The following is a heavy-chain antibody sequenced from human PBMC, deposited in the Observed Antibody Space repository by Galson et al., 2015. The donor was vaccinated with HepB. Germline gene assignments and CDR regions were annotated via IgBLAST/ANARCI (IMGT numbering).Heavy chain of an antibody. Sequence: SLRLSCAASGFTFSNYPMSWVRQAAGKGLEWVSSVHYDGDTTYYSDSVKGRFTIFRDQSKNTVHLQMNSLRVEDTAVYYCAKTYGDYHIGQWDYWGQGTLVSVSS. D-gene: IGHD4-17*01. V-gene: IGHV3-23*01. CDR1: GFTFSNYP. CDR3: AKTYGDYHIGQWDY. CDR2: VHYDGDTT. J-gene: IGHJ4*02.